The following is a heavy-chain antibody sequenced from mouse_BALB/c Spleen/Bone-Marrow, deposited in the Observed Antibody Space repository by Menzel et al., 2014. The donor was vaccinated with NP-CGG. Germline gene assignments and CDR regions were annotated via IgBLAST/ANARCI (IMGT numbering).Heavy chain of an antibody. Sequence: LVKTGASVKISCKASGYSFTGYYMHWVKQSHGKSLEWIGYISCYNGATRFNQKFKGKATFTVDTSSSTAYMQFNSLTSEDSAVYYCARADRYDAFFDYWGQGTTLTVSS. CDR2: ISCYNGAT. J-gene: IGHJ2*01. CDR1: GYSFTGYY. V-gene: IGHV1S34*01. CDR3: ARADRYDAFFDY. D-gene: IGHD2-14*01.